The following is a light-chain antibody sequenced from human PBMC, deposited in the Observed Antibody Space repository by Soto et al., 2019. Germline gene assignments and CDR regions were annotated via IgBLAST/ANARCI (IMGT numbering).Light chain of an antibody. J-gene: IGKJ1*01. CDR2: AAS. CDR1: RDVGSD. V-gene: IGKV1-6*01. Sequence: SLSPASVSACVGEKIIITCRASRDVGSDVSLYQQKPGQAPKLLIYAASNLYTGVPSRFSGSRSGTEFTLTISSLQPEDFASYYCLRDYGHSWTFGQGTKVDI. CDR3: LRDYGHSWT.